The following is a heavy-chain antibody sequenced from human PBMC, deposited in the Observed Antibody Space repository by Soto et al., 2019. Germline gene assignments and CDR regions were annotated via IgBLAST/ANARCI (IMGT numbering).Heavy chain of an antibody. J-gene: IGHJ3*01. V-gene: IGHV3-23*01. CDR1: GFTFSSYA. D-gene: IGHD2-2*01. Sequence: GGSLRLSCAASGFTFSSYAMSWVRQAPGKGLEWVSAISGSGGSTYYADSVKGRFTISRDNSKNTVSLQMNSLRPEDTAVYYCAKQYTDLVIGAFDVWGPGAMVTVSS. CDR3: AKQYTDLVIGAFDV. CDR2: ISGSGGST.